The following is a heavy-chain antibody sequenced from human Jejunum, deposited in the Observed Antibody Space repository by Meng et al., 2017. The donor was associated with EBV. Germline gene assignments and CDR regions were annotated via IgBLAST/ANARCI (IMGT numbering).Heavy chain of an antibody. Sequence: VQLLHSGADVKKPGTTVKNSSQVSGYPLTAYYIHWVQQAPGKGLEWMGLVDPEDGQTAYTEKFQGRLTITANTSTDTVYMELNSLRSEDTAVYYCATDSVKYNSGSFLIGEWGQGTLVTVSS. CDR1: GYPLTAYY. J-gene: IGHJ4*01. CDR2: VDPEDGQT. D-gene: IGHD6-19*01. CDR3: ATDSVKYNSGSFLIGE. V-gene: IGHV1-69-2*01.